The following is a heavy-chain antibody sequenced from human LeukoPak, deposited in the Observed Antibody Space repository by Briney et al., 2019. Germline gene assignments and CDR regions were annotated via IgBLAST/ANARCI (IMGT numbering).Heavy chain of an antibody. J-gene: IGHJ4*02. CDR2: FGTRSTSI. D-gene: IGHD1-1*01. Sequence: PGGSLRLSCTASGFTFSGYSMNWIRQAPGKGLEWVSSFGTRSTSIYHAGSVKGRFAISRDNAENSLYLQMNSLRAEDTAVYYCARKTGTTGEAFDYWGQGTQVTVSS. V-gene: IGHV3-21*04. CDR3: ARKTGTTGEAFDY. CDR1: GFTFSGYS.